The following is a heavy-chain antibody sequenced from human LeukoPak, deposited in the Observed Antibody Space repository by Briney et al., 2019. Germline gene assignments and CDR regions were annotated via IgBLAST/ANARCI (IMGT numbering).Heavy chain of an antibody. J-gene: IGHJ6*03. CDR1: GFSFSSHA. D-gene: IGHD3-10*01. Sequence: GGSLRLSCAASGFSFSSHAMNWVRQAPGKGLEWVSSISSSNTYIYYADSLKGRFTISRDNARNSLFLQMNSLRAEDTAVYYCTRGLYDSGPYYMDVWGKGTTVTIFS. V-gene: IGHV3-21*01. CDR2: ISSSNTYI. CDR3: TRGLYDSGPYYMDV.